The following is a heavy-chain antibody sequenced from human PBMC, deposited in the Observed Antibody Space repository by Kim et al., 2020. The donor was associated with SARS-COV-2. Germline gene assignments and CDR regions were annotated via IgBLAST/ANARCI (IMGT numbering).Heavy chain of an antibody. V-gene: IGHV3-30*01. CDR3: ARGDMVGATVITHFDY. J-gene: IGHJ4*02. D-gene: IGHD4-17*01. Sequence: SVKGRFTISRDNSKSTLYLQMNSLRSEDSAVYYCARGDMVGATVITHFDYWGQGTLVTVSS.